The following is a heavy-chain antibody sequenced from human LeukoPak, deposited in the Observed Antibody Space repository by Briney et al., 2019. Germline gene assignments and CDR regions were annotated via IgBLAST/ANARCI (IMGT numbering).Heavy chain of an antibody. CDR1: GFTFDDYA. D-gene: IGHD3-10*01. CDR3: AKEKWPWFGELGEGYFDY. V-gene: IGHV3-9*03. J-gene: IGHJ4*02. Sequence: QPGRSLRLSCAASGFTFDDYAMHWVRQAPGKGLEWVSGISWNSGSIGYADSVKGRFTISRDNGKNSLYLHMNSLRAEDMALYYCAKEKWPWFGELGEGYFDYWGQGTLVTVSS. CDR2: ISWNSGSI.